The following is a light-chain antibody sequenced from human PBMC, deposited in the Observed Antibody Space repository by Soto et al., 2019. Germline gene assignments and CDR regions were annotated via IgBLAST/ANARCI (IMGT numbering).Light chain of an antibody. CDR3: QQYYSTPLT. CDR1: QSVLYSSNNKNY. J-gene: IGKJ4*01. Sequence: IVRTQSPDSLAVSLGERATINCKSSQSVLYSSNNKNYLAWYQQKPGQPPKLLIYWASTRESGVPDRFSGSGSGTDFTLTISSLQAEDVAVYYCQQYYSTPLTFGGGTKLDIK. CDR2: WAS. V-gene: IGKV4-1*01.